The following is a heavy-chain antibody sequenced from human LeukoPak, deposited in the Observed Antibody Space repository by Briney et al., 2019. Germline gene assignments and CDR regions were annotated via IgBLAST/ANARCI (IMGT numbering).Heavy chain of an antibody. Sequence: GGSLRLSCAASGFTFDSHAIGWVRQAPGKGLEWVSAISGSGVSTYYADSVKGRFTISRDNSKNTLYLQMNSLRAEDTAVYYCLRSGSYYLYYYYYGMDVWGQGTTVTVSS. J-gene: IGHJ6*02. D-gene: IGHD1-26*01. CDR3: LRSGSYYLYYYYYGMDV. CDR2: ISGSGVST. V-gene: IGHV3-23*01. CDR1: GFTFDSHA.